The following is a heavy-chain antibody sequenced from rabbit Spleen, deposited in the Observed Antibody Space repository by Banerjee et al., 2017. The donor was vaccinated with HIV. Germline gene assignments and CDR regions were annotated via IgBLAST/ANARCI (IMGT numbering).Heavy chain of an antibody. J-gene: IGHJ3*01. CDR2: IEPIFGTT. D-gene: IGHD6-1*01. CDR3: ARVGGVGVYGYATL. V-gene: IGHV1S7*01. CDR1: GFTLSTYY. Sequence: QLKESGGGLVQPGGSLKLSCKASGFTLSTYYMNWVRQAPGKGLEWIGYIEPIFGTTYYANWVNGRFTISSHNAQNTLYLQLKSLTAADTATYFCARVGGVGVYGYATLWGQGTLVTV.